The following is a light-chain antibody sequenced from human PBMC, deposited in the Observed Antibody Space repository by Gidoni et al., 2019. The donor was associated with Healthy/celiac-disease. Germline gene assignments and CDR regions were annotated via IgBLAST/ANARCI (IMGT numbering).Light chain of an antibody. Sequence: DIVMTQSPLSLTVTPGEPASISCRSSQSLLHSNGYNYLDWYLQKPGQSPQLLIYLGSNRASGVPDRFSGSGSGTDFTLKISRVEAEDVGVYYCMQALQTPYTFGQXTKLEIK. CDR2: LGS. V-gene: IGKV2-28*01. CDR1: QSLLHSNGYNY. CDR3: MQALQTPYT. J-gene: IGKJ2*01.